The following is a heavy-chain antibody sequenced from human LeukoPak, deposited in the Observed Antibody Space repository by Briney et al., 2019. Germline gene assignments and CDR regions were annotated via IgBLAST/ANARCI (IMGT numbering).Heavy chain of an antibody. CDR3: ARHYSSGSYPLDY. CDR2: IHYSGNT. Sequence: SETLSLTCTVSGGSISNYYWSWLRQPPGKGLEFIGYIHYSGNTNYNPSLKSRVTMSVDTSKNQFSLKLSSLTAADTAVYFCARHYSSGSYPLDYWGQETLVTVSS. V-gene: IGHV4-59*01. CDR1: GGSISNYY. D-gene: IGHD3-10*01. J-gene: IGHJ4*02.